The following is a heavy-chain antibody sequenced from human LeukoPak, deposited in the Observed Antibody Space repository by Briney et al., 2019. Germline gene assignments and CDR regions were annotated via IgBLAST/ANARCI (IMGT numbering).Heavy chain of an antibody. CDR3: AQDYGTFGGVIVPDYYYYYMDV. Sequence: GGSLRLSCAASGFTFSSYGMHWVRQAPGKGLEWVAFIRYDGSNKYYADSVKGRFTISRDNSKNTLYLQMNSLRAEDTAVYYCAQDYGTFGGVIVPDYYYYYMDVWGKGTTVTVSS. J-gene: IGHJ6*03. CDR1: GFTFSSYG. V-gene: IGHV3-30*02. D-gene: IGHD3-16*02. CDR2: IRYDGSNK.